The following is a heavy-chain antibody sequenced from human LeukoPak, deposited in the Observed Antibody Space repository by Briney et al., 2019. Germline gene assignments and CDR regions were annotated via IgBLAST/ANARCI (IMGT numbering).Heavy chain of an antibody. J-gene: IGHJ1*01. CDR3: VTQANFYASSGHIPR. CDR2: IHYSGIT. Sequence: SETLSLTCTVSGDSITSGGYYWSWIRQHPGKGLEWIGYIHYSGITYYNPSLWSRLTISLDTSERQFSLKLSSVTAADTAMYYCVTQANFYASSGHIPRWGQGTLVTVYS. D-gene: IGHD3-22*01. CDR1: GDSITSGGYY. V-gene: IGHV4-31*03.